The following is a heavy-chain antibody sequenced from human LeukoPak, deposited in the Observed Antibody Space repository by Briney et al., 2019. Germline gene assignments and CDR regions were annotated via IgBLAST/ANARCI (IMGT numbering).Heavy chain of an antibody. V-gene: IGHV3-7*01. D-gene: IGHD1-7*01. J-gene: IGHJ1*01. CDR2: IKGSEK. CDR3: ARDVDWNYDL. Sequence: QPGGSLRLSCVGSGFTLSNFWMNWVRPAPGKGMEWVANIKGSEKGHVDSVKGRFSVSRDDARNSLYLQMDSQRAEDTAVYYCARDVDWNYDLWGQGAVGRVSS. CDR1: GFTLSNFW.